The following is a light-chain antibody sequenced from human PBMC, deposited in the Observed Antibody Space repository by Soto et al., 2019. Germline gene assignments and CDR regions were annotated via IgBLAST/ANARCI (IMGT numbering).Light chain of an antibody. J-gene: IGLJ1*01. CDR3: CSYAGSYTYV. CDR1: SSDVGGYNY. Sequence: QSALTQPRSVSGSPGQSVTISCTGTSSDVGGYNYVSWYQQHSGKAPKLMIYDVSNRPSGVPDRFSGSKSGNTASLTISGLQDEDEADYYCCSYAGSYTYVFGPGTTLTVL. CDR2: DVS. V-gene: IGLV2-11*01.